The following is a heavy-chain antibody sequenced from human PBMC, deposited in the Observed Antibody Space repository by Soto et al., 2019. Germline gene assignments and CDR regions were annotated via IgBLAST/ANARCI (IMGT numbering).Heavy chain of an antibody. CDR2: IFSSGST. CDR1: GGSINTFY. D-gene: IGHD5-12*01. Sequence: SETLSLTCTVSGGSINTFYWSWVRQPAGKGLEWIGRIFSSGSTSFNPSLESQVATSVDTSKNHFPLNLSSVTAADMAVYYCAREGSYSAYNFAHGIQLWSFDFWGQGALVTVSS. V-gene: IGHV4-4*07. CDR3: AREGSYSAYNFAHGIQLWSFDF. J-gene: IGHJ4*02.